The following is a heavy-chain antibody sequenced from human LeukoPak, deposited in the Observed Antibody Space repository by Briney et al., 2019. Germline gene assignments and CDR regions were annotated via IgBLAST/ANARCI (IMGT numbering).Heavy chain of an antibody. CDR3: ARVKAVTGLGPVEVDY. J-gene: IGHJ4*02. CDR2: IYYSGYT. CDR1: GGSISSYY. D-gene: IGHD6-19*01. Sequence: SETLSLTCTVSGGSISSYYWSWIRQPPGKGLECIGYIYYSGYTNYNPSLKSRVTMSVDTSKNQFSLKLSSVTAADTAVYYCARVKAVTGLGPVEVDYWGQGTLVTVSS. V-gene: IGHV4-59*01.